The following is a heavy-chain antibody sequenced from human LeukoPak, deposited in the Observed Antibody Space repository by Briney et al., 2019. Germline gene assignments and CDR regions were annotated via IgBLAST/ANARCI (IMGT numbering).Heavy chain of an antibody. CDR2: ISAYNGNT. Sequence: GESLKISCKGSGYTFTSYGISWVRQAPGQGLEWMGWISAYNGNTNYAQKLQGRVTMTTDTSTSTAYMELRSLRSDDTAVYYCARAVPADSSGYTANWFDPWGQGTLVTVSS. CDR3: ARAVPADSSGYTANWFDP. V-gene: IGHV1-18*01. CDR1: GYTFTSYG. J-gene: IGHJ5*02. D-gene: IGHD3-22*01.